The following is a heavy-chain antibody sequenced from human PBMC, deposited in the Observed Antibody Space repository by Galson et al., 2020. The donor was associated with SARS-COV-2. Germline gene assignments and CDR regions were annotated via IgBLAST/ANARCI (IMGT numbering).Heavy chain of an antibody. CDR2: TSDDGSNK. J-gene: IGHJ4*02. Sequence: GGSLRLSCSASGFTFSDYGMHWVRQAPGKGLEWVALTSDDGSNKYYADSVKGRFTISRDNSKNTLYLQMNSLRVEDTAVYHCAKGKWLGELLSPFDYWGQGTLVTVSS. D-gene: IGHD3-10*01. V-gene: IGHV3-30*18. CDR3: AKGKWLGELLSPFDY. CDR1: GFTFSDYG.